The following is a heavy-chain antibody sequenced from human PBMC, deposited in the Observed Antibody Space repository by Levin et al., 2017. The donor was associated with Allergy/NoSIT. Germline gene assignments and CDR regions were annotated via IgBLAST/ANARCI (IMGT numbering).Heavy chain of an antibody. J-gene: IGHJ5*02. V-gene: IGHV3-30-3*01. CDR2: MSHDGTF. CDR3: SREDGTSGYAGWFSP. CDR1: GLTLTDHI. Sequence: GGSLRLSCAASGLTLTDHILHWVRQAPGKGLEWVAVMSHDGTFNYAESVKDRFTISRDVSKSTVFLQMNSLRPEDTAIYYCSREDGTSGYAGWFSPWGQGTLVTVSS. D-gene: IGHD3-22*01.